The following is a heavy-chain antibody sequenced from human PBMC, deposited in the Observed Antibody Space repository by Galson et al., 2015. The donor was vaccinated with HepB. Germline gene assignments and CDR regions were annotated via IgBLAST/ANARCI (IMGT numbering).Heavy chain of an antibody. J-gene: IGHJ4*02. CDR3: ARDRGFMMGATYYFDY. CDR1: GFTFSSYA. V-gene: IGHV3-30*04. Sequence: SLRLSCAASGFTFSSYAMHWVRQAPGKGLEWVAVISYDGSNKYYADSVKGRFTISRDNSKNTLYLQMNSLRAEDTAVYYCARDRGFMMGATYYFDYWGQGTLVTVSS. D-gene: IGHD1-26*01. CDR2: ISYDGSNK.